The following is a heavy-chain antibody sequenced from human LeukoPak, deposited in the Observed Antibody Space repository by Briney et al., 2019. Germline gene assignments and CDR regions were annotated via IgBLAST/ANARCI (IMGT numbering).Heavy chain of an antibody. V-gene: IGHV3-23*01. CDR2: ISGSGGST. J-gene: IGHJ4*02. Sequence: GGSLRLSCAASGFTFSSYAMSWVRQAPGKGLEWVSAISGSGGSTYYADSVKGRFTISRDNSKNTLYLQMNSLRAEDTAVYYCANIVSTVTTWRRASFDYWGQGTLVTVSS. CDR1: GFTFSSYA. CDR3: ANIVSTVTTWRRASFDY. D-gene: IGHD4-11*01.